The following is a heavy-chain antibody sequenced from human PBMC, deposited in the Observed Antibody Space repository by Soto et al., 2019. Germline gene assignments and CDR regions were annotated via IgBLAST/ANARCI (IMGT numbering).Heavy chain of an antibody. CDR2: ISWNSGNI. CDR1: GFTFDDYA. J-gene: IGHJ4*02. V-gene: IGHV3-9*01. CDR3: VRSKGGYSYGTPFDY. Sequence: EVQLEESGGALVQPGRSLRLSCAASGFTFDDYAMNWVRQVLGKGLEWVSSISWNSGNIGYADSVKGRFTTSRDNAENSLYLQMNSLRPEDTALYYCVRSKGGYSYGTPFDYWGQGTLVTVSS. D-gene: IGHD5-18*01.